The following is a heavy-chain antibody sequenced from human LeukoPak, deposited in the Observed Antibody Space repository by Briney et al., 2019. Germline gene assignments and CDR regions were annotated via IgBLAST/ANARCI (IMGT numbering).Heavy chain of an antibody. CDR2: IYYSGST. CDR3: ARVGIAAAGPNFDY. D-gene: IGHD6-13*01. CDR1: GGSISSYY. Sequence: SETLSLTCTVSGGSISSYYWSWIRQPPGKGLEWIGYIYYSGSTNYNPSLKSRVTITVDTSKNQFSLKLSSVTAADTAVYYCARVGIAAAGPNFDYWGQGTLVTVSS. J-gene: IGHJ4*02. V-gene: IGHV4-59*01.